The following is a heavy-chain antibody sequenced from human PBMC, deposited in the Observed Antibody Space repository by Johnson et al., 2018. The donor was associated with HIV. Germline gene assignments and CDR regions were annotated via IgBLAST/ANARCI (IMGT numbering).Heavy chain of an antibody. CDR2: IKQDGSEK. CDR1: GFTFSSYW. D-gene: IGHD6-19*01. Sequence: EVQLVESGGGLVQPGGSLRLSCAASGFTFSSYWMSWVRQAPGKGLEWVANIKQDGSEKYYVESVQGRFTISRDNSKNTLYLQMNSLRAEDTAVYYCAKDVHSSGWYAFDIWGQGTMVTVSS. V-gene: IGHV3-7*01. CDR3: AKDVHSSGWYAFDI. J-gene: IGHJ3*02.